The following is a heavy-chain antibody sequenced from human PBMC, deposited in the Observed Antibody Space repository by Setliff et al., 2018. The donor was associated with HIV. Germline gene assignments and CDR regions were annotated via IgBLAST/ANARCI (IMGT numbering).Heavy chain of an antibody. V-gene: IGHV3-48*01. CDR3: AKLDYYDYSGSWARKVAIDF. J-gene: IGHJ3*01. CDR1: GFNFSMYS. CDR2: ISSSSSTK. D-gene: IGHD3-22*01. Sequence: PGGSLRLSCAASGFNFSMYSMNWVRQAPGKGLEWVSYISSSSSTKYYADSVKGRFTISRDNSNNTLSLQMSSLRAEDTALYYCAKLDYYDYSGSWARKVAIDFWGRGTMVTVSS.